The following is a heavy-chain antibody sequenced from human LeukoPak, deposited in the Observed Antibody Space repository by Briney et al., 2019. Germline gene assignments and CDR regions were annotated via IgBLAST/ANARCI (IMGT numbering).Heavy chain of an antibody. CDR3: ARVASGSYTHRKFDY. D-gene: IGHD1-26*01. Sequence: ASVKVSCKASGYTFTSYDINWVRQATGQGLEWMGWMNPNSGNTGYAQKFQGRVTITRNTSISTAYMELSSLRSEDTAVYYCARVASGSYTHRKFDYWGQGTLATVSS. CDR2: MNPNSGNT. V-gene: IGHV1-8*03. CDR1: GYTFTSYD. J-gene: IGHJ4*02.